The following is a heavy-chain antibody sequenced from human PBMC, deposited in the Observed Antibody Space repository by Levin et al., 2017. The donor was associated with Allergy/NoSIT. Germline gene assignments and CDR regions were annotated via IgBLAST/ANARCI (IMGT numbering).Heavy chain of an antibody. V-gene: IGHV3-30*18. D-gene: IGHD3-10*01. Sequence: GESLKISCAASGFTFSSYGMHWVRQAPGKGLEWVAVISYDGSNKYYVDSVKGRFTISRDNSKNTLYLQMNSLRAEDTAVYYCAKDRYYGSGTSFDYWGQGTLVTVSS. CDR3: AKDRYYGSGTSFDY. J-gene: IGHJ4*02. CDR1: GFTFSSYG. CDR2: ISYDGSNK.